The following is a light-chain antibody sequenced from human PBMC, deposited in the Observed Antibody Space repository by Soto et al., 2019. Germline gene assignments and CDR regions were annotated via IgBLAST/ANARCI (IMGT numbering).Light chain of an antibody. CDR2: DAS. V-gene: IGKV3-11*01. CDR3: QQRSSWPPPT. J-gene: IGKJ4*01. Sequence: EVVLTQSPATLSLSPGERATLSCRASQSVSIYLAWYQQKPGQAPRLLIYDASNRATGIPARFSGSGSGTDFTLTISSLEPEDFAVYYCQQRSSWPPPTFGGGTKVEIK. CDR1: QSVSIY.